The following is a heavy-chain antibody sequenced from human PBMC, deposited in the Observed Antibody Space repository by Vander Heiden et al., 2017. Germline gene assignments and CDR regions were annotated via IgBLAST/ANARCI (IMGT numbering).Heavy chain of an antibody. CDR3: AKLNCGGDCYRAFDY. Sequence: EVQLLASVGDLVQPGESLRLSCAALGLTFSAYAMPWVRQASGKGLEWVSLISGGGASTYYADSVKGRFTISRDSSRSTLYLEMNGLRAEDTAIYYCAKLNCGGDCYRAFDYWGQGTLVTVSS. CDR2: ISGGGAST. V-gene: IGHV3-23*01. D-gene: IGHD2-21*02. CDR1: GLTFSAYA. J-gene: IGHJ4*02.